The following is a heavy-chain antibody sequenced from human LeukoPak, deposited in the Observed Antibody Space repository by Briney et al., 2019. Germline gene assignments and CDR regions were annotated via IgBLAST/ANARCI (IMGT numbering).Heavy chain of an antibody. Sequence: NFNSYGMTRVRQAPGKGLEWIGSIYYSGSTYYNPSLKSRVTISVDTSKNQFSLKLSSVTAADTAVYYCASPNTIFGVGDDYWGQGTLVTVSS. J-gene: IGHJ4*02. CDR2: IYYSGST. V-gene: IGHV4-39*01. D-gene: IGHD3-3*01. CDR1: NFNSYG. CDR3: ASPNTIFGVGDDY.